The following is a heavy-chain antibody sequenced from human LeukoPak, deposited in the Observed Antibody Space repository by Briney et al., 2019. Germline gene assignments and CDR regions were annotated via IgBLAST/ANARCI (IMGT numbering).Heavy chain of an antibody. V-gene: IGHV3-9*03. J-gene: IGHJ4*02. CDR1: GLTFDDYA. CDR2: ISWNSGSI. Sequence: GRSLRLSCAASGLTFDDYAMHWVRQAPGKGLEWVSGISWNSGSIGYADSVKGRFTISRDNAKNSLYRQMNSLRAEDMALYYCARSDYLWGSYRYYFDYWGQGTLVTVSS. CDR3: ARSDYLWGSYRYYFDY. D-gene: IGHD3-16*02.